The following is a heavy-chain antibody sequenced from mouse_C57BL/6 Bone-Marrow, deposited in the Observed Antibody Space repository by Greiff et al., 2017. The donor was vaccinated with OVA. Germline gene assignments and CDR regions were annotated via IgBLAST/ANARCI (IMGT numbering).Heavy chain of an antibody. CDR3: ARGAYYSNDY. CDR1: GYTFTSYW. Sequence: QVQLQQPGAELVRPGTSVKLSCKASGYTFTSYWMHWVKQRPGQGLEWIGVIAPSDSYTNYNQKFKGKATLTVDTSSSTAYMQLSSLTSEDAAVYYCARGAYYSNDYGGKGTTLTVSS. D-gene: IGHD2-5*01. CDR2: IAPSDSYT. V-gene: IGHV1-59*01. J-gene: IGHJ2*01.